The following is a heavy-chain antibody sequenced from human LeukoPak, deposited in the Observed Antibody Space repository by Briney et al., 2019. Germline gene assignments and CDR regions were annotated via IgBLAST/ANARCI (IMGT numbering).Heavy chain of an antibody. CDR1: GGSISSSSYY. CDR2: IYYSGST. J-gene: IGHJ3*02. D-gene: IGHD3-10*01. Sequence: SETLSLTCTVSGGSISSSSYYWGWIRQPPGKGLEWIGSIYYSGSTYYNPSLKSRVTISVDTSKNQFSLKLSSVTAADTAVYYCARLGMVRENAFDIWGQGTMVTVSS. CDR3: ARLGMVRENAFDI. V-gene: IGHV4-39*07.